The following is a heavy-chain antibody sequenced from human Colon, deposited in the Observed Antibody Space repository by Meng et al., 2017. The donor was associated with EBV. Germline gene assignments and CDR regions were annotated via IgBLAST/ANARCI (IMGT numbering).Heavy chain of an antibody. V-gene: IGHV4-4*02. CDR3: ARHSGYNQGY. CDR1: GGSISSGNF. J-gene: IGHJ4*02. CDR2: IYDTGGA. D-gene: IGHD6-25*01. Sequence: QVQRPESGPRLLKPSGTLSLTCAVSGGSISSGNFWSWVLQPPGKGLEWVGQIYDTGGANYNPSLQSRVTISVDKSKNQFSLNLNSVTAADTAVYYCARHSGYNQGYWGQGTLVTVSS.